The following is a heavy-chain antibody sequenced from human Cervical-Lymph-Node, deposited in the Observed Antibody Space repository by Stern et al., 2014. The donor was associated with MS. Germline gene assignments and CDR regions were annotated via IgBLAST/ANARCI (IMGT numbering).Heavy chain of an antibody. CDR3: ARGFSSSWYGGRFFNY. CDR2: IYYSGHT. CDR1: GGSISSYY. V-gene: IGHV4-59*01. D-gene: IGHD6-13*01. J-gene: IGHJ4*02. Sequence: QVQLQESGPGLVKPSETLSLTCTVSGGSISSYYWSWIRQAPGKGLEWIAYIYYSGHTDYNPSLQGRVTVSVDTSKNQVSLRLSSVTAADTAVYYCARGFSSSWYGGRFFNYWGQGNLVTVSS.